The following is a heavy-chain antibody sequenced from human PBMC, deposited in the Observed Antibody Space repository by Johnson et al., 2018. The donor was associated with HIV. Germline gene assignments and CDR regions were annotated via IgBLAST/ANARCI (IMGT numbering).Heavy chain of an antibody. CDR2: ISYDGSNK. D-gene: IGHD2-21*02. Sequence: QVQLVESGGGVVQPGRSLRLSCADSGSTFRSYAMHWVRQAPGKGLEWVAVISYDGSNKFYTDSVKGRFTFSRDNSKNTVYLQMNSLRVDETALYYCARAPKQGFRDFAGGAFDIWGRGTMVTVTA. CDR1: GSTFRSYA. CDR3: ARAPKQGFRDFAGGAFDI. V-gene: IGHV3-30*04. J-gene: IGHJ3*02.